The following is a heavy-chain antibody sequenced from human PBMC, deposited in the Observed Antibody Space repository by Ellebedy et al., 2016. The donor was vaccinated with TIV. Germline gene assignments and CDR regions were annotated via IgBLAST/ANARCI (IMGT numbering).Heavy chain of an antibody. D-gene: IGHD3-22*01. CDR3: ASRLSSSGYYY. V-gene: IGHV4-34*01. CDR1: GGSFSGYY. Sequence: MPSETLSLTCAVYGGSFSGYYWSWIRQPPGKGLEWIGEINHSGSTHYNPSLKSRVTISVDMSKNQFSLKLSSVTAADTAVYYCASRLSSSGYYYWGQGTLVTVSS. CDR2: INHSGST. J-gene: IGHJ4*02.